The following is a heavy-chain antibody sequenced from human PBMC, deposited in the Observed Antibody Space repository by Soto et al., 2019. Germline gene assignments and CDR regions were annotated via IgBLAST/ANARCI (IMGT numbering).Heavy chain of an antibody. V-gene: IGHV4-59*08. D-gene: IGHD4-17*01. CDR2: VYYTGST. J-gene: IGHJ4*02. CDR1: GASITSYY. CDR3: ARTWASVTDY. Sequence: PSETLSLTCAVSGASITSYYWSWIRQPPGKGLEWIGYVYYTGSTNYNPSLMSRVTISADTSKNQFSLKLNSVTAADTAVYYCARTWASVTDYWGQGTLVTVSS.